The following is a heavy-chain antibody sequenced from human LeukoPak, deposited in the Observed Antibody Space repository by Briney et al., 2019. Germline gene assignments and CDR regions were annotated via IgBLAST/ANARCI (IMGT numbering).Heavy chain of an antibody. V-gene: IGHV4-59*01. CDR2: IYYSGST. J-gene: IGHJ4*02. CDR3: ARTLYSSGDDY. Sequence: SETLSLTCTVSGGSISSYYWSWIRQPPGKGLEWIGYIYYSGSTNYNPSLESRVTISVDTSKNQFSLKLSSVTAADTAVYYCARTLYSSGDDYWGQGTLVTASS. CDR1: GGSISSYY. D-gene: IGHD6-19*01.